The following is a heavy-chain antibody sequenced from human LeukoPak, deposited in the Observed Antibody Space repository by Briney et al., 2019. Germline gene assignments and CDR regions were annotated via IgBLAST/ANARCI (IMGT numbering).Heavy chain of an antibody. CDR3: ARIIYDYVGGSYYMDV. V-gene: IGHV1-69*06. Sequence: SVKVSCKASGFTFTNYNLHWVRQAPGQRLEWMGGIIPIFGTANYAQKFQGRVTITADKSTSTAYMELSSLRSEDTAVYYCARIIYDYVGGSYYMDVWGKGTTVTISS. CDR1: GFTFTNYN. D-gene: IGHD3-16*01. J-gene: IGHJ6*03. CDR2: IIPIFGTA.